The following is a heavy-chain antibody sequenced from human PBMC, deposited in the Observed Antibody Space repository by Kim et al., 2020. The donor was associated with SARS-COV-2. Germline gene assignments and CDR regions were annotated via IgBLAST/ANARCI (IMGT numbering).Heavy chain of an antibody. J-gene: IGHJ4*02. V-gene: IGHV3-23*01. D-gene: IGHD3-10*01. CDR3: ARMSMVRGVIID. CDR2: ISGSGGST. Sequence: GGSLRLSCAASGFTFSSYAMSWVRQAPGKGLEWVSAISGSGGSTYYADSVKGWFTISRDNSKNTLYLQMNSLRAEDTAVYYCARMSMVRGVIIDWGQGTLVTVSS. CDR1: GFTFSSYA.